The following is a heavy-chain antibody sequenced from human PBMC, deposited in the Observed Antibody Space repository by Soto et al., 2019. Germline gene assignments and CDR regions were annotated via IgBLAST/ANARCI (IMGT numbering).Heavy chain of an antibody. CDR3: AKYMIVVVIGKSPFDY. J-gene: IGHJ4*02. D-gene: IGHD3-22*01. V-gene: IGHV3-23*01. CDR2: ISGSGGST. Sequence: GGSLRLSCAASGFTFSSYAMSWVRQAPGKGLEWVSAISGSGGSTYYADSVKGRFTISRDNSKNTLCLQMNSLRAEDTAVYYCAKYMIVVVIGKSPFDYWGQGTQVTVSS. CDR1: GFTFSSYA.